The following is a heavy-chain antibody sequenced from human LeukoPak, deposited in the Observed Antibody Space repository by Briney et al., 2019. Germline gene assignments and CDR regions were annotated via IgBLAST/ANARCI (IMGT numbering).Heavy chain of an antibody. CDR1: GFTFSSYA. CDR2: ISYDGSNK. CDR3: ASSEFSAYNWFDP. D-gene: IGHD3-10*01. V-gene: IGHV3-30-3*01. Sequence: PGRSLRLSCAASGFTFSSYAMHLVRQAPCKGLEWVAVISYDGSNKYYADSVKGRFTISRDNSKNTLYLQMNSLRAEDTAVYYCASSEFSAYNWFDPWGQGTLVTVSS. J-gene: IGHJ5*02.